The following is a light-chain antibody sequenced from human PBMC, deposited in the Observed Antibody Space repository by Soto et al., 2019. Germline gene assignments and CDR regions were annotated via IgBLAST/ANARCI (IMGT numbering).Light chain of an antibody. CDR3: HQYGSAPWT. CDR2: GAS. CDR1: QSVSSNY. V-gene: IGKV3-20*01. J-gene: IGKJ1*01. Sequence: IVWTQSPGTLSLSPGERGALSCRASQSVSSNYVAWYQQKPGQAPRLLISGASNRATGTPDRFRGSGSGTDFTLTITRLEPEDFAVYYCHQYGSAPWTFGQGTKVDI.